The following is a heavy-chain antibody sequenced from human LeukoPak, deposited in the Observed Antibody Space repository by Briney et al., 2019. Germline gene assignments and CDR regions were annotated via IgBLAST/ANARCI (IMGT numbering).Heavy chain of an antibody. CDR1: GFTFNSYA. CDR3: AKDGLVVVPAAIPAVTYYFDY. V-gene: IGHV3-23*01. CDR2: ISGSGSST. J-gene: IGHJ4*02. Sequence: GGSLRLSCAASGFTFNSYAMSWVRQAPGKGLEWVSTISGSGSSTYYADSVKGRFTISRDNSQNTVDLQMNSLRAEDTAVYYCAKDGLVVVPAAIPAVTYYFDYWGQGTLVTVSS. D-gene: IGHD2-2*02.